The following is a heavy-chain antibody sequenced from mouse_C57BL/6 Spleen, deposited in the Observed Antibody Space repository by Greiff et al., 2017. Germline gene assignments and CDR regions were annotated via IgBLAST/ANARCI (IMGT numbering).Heavy chain of an antibody. Sequence: QVQLQQSGAELVKPGASVKLSCKASGYTFTEYTIHWVKQRSGQGLEWIGWFYPGSGSIKYNEKFKDKATLTVDKSSSTVYMELSRLTSEDSAVYFCARHEEGTYGSSYGYAMDYWGQGTSVTVSS. CDR2: FYPGSGSI. V-gene: IGHV1-62-2*01. CDR1: GYTFTEYT. CDR3: ARHEEGTYGSSYGYAMDY. D-gene: IGHD1-1*01. J-gene: IGHJ4*01.